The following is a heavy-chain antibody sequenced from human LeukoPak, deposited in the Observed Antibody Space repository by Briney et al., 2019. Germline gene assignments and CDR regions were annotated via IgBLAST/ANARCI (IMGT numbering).Heavy chain of an antibody. CDR3: ARQLGNYYRAFDF. Sequence: ASVTVSCKPSGYTFTNYYIHWVRQAPGQGPEWVGWINPASAGAAFAPKFQGRVSMTWDSSITTAFMDLTSLRSNDTDIYYCARQLGNYYRAFDFWGQGTLVTVSS. D-gene: IGHD1-26*01. V-gene: IGHV1-2*02. CDR2: INPASAGA. CDR1: GYTFTNYY. J-gene: IGHJ4*02.